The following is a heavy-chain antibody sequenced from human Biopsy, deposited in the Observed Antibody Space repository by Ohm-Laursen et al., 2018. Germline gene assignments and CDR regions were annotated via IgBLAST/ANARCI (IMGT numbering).Heavy chain of an antibody. CDR2: IYWDDDK. V-gene: IGHV2-5*02. J-gene: IGHJ5*02. D-gene: IGHD3-10*01. Sequence: TQTLTLTSTFSGFSLSTSGVGVGWIRQPPGKALEWLALIYWDDDKRYSPSLKSRLTITKDTSKKQVVLTMTNMDPVDTATYYCARLGPLQLKNWFDPWGQGTLVTVSS. CDR3: ARLGPLQLKNWFDP. CDR1: GFSLSTSGVG.